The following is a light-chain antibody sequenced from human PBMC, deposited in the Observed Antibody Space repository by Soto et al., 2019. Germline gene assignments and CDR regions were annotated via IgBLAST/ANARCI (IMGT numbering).Light chain of an antibody. CDR3: QQYGRSPWT. Sequence: EIVLTQSPGTPSLSPGERATLSCRASQSVSSNYLAWYQQKPGQAPRLLIYGASTRATGFADRFRGSGSGTDFTLTISRLEPEDFAVYYCQQYGRSPWTFGQGTKVEIK. J-gene: IGKJ1*01. CDR2: GAS. V-gene: IGKV3-20*01. CDR1: QSVSSNY.